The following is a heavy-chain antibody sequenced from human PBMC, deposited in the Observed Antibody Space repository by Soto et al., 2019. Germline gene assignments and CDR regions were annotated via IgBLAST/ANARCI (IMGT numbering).Heavy chain of an antibody. CDR3: AKDRDSSGWLGFDY. Sequence: GGSLRLSCAASGFTFDDYAMHWVRQAPGKGLERVSGISWNSGSIGYADYVKGRFNISRDNAKNSLYLKMKSQRVEDTALYYCAKDRDSSGWLGFDYWGQGT. CDR1: GFTFDDYA. V-gene: IGHV3-9*01. D-gene: IGHD6-19*01. J-gene: IGHJ4*02. CDR2: ISWNSGSI.